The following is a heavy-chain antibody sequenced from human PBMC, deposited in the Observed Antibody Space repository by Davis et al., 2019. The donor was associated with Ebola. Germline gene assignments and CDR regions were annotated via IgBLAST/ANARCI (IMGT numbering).Heavy chain of an antibody. Sequence: SETLSLTCTVSGGSISGYYWSWIRQPPGKGLEWIGFIYHSGNTNYNPSLKSRVTISVDTSKNQFSLKLSSVTAADTAVYYCARGPSGTTGTAYYYYGMDVWGQGTTVTVSS. CDR1: GGSISGYY. CDR3: ARGPSGTTGTAYYYYGMDV. J-gene: IGHJ6*02. D-gene: IGHD1-1*01. V-gene: IGHV4-4*09. CDR2: IYHSGNT.